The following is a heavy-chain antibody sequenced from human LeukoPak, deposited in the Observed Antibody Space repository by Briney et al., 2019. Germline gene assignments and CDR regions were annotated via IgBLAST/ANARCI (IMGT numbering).Heavy chain of an antibody. D-gene: IGHD4-11*01. CDR3: AGEDHSNYVH. V-gene: IGHV3-7*01. CDR2: IKQDGSEK. J-gene: IGHJ4*02. Sequence: GGSLRLSCAASGFTFSSYWMSWVRQAPGNGPEWVASIKQDGSEKFYVDSLRGRFTISRDNAKNSLYLQMNSLRAEDTAVYYCAGEDHSNYVHWGQGALVTVSS. CDR1: GFTFSSYW.